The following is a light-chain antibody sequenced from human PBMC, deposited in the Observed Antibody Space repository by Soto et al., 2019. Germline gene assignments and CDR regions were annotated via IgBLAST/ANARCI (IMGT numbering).Light chain of an antibody. CDR2: DAS. J-gene: IGKJ5*01. Sequence: AIQLTQSPASLSASVGDRVTITCRASQGISSALAWYQQKPGKAPKLLIFDASSLESGVPSRFSGSGSGTDFTLTIGSLQPEDFATYYCQQFSSYPLTFVQGTRLEIK. CDR3: QQFSSYPLT. V-gene: IGKV1-13*02. CDR1: QGISSA.